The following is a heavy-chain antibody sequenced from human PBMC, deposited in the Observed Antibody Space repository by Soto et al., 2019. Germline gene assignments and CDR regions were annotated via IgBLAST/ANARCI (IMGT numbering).Heavy chain of an antibody. CDR1: GGSISSSNW. D-gene: IGHD6-13*01. CDR2: VYHSGST. Sequence: PSETLALTCAVSGGSISSSNWWGWVRQPPGEGLVWSGEVYHSGSTNDNPSLKRRVTISVDKSTNQFALKLSSGTAADTAEYYCARDSPIAAAAQALGYWGQGTLVTVSS. V-gene: IGHV4-4*02. J-gene: IGHJ4*02. CDR3: ARDSPIAAAAQALGY.